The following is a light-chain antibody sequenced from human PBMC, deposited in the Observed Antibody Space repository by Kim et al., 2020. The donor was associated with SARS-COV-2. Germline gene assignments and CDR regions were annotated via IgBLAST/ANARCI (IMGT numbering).Light chain of an antibody. CDR1: SGAIASSY. CDR3: QSYDSSTVV. V-gene: IGLV6-57*03. CDR2: ENN. Sequence: GKTITISCIRSSGAIASSYVQWYQQRPGSAPTTVIYENNQRPSGVSDRFSGSIDRSSNSASLTISGLKTEDEADFYCQSYDSSTVVFGGGTQLPS. J-gene: IGLJ2*01.